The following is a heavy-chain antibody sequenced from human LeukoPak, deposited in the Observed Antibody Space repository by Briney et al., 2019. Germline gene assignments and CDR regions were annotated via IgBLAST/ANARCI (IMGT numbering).Heavy chain of an antibody. Sequence: SETLSLTCTVSGGSISSYYWSWVRQPPGKGLEWIGSIYYSGSTYYNPSLKSRVTISVDTSKNQFSLKLSSVTAADTAVYYCASVVYDLAFDIWGQGTMVTVSS. V-gene: IGHV4-59*12. CDR1: GGSISSYY. CDR3: ASVVYDLAFDI. D-gene: IGHD2/OR15-2a*01. J-gene: IGHJ3*02. CDR2: IYYSGST.